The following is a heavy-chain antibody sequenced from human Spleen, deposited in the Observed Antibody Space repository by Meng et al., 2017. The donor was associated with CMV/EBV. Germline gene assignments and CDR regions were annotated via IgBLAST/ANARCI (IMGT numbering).Heavy chain of an antibody. J-gene: IGHJ4*02. Sequence: ASVKVSCKISGYTFSDYYIHWVQQAPGKGLEWMGVVDPEDGQATYAEKFQGRVAISADPSTDTVYMEVSSLQSEDTAVYFCARDSPLDNWGQGTLVTVSS. V-gene: IGHV1-69-2*01. CDR2: VDPEDGQA. CDR1: GYTFSDYY. CDR3: ARDSPLDN.